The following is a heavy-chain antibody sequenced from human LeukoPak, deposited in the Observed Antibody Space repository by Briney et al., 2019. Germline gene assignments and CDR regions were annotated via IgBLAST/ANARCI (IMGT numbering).Heavy chain of an antibody. J-gene: IGHJ4*02. CDR1: GGSISSYY. CDR3: ARGGWRLDY. CDR2: IYYTGTT. V-gene: IGHV4-59*01. Sequence: PSETLSLTCTVSGGSISSYYWSWIRQPPGKGLEWIGYIYYTGTTNYNPSLKSRVTISVDTSKNQFSLKLSSVTAADTAVYHCARGGWRLDYWGQGTLVTVSS. D-gene: IGHD2-15*01.